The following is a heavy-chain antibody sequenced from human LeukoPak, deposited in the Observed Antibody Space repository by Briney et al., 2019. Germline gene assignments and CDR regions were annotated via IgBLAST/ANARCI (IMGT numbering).Heavy chain of an antibody. CDR1: GGSISSYY. J-gene: IGHJ5*02. CDR3: ARERGCSGGSCYSGWFDP. Sequence: SETLSLTCTVSGGSISSYYWSWIRQPAGKGLEWIGRIYTSGSTNYNPSLKSRVTMSVDTSKNQFSLKLSSVTAADTAVYYCARERGCSGGSCYSGWFDPWGQGTLVTVSS. V-gene: IGHV4-4*07. D-gene: IGHD2-15*01. CDR2: IYTSGST.